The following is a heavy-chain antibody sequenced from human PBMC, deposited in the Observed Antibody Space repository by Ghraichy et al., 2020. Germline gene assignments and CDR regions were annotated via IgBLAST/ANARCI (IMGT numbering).Heavy chain of an antibody. V-gene: IGHV1-24*01. D-gene: IGHD6-13*01. J-gene: IGHJ3*02. CDR3: ATDKGQQLVASDAFDI. CDR2: FDPEDGET. CDR1: GYTLTELS. Sequence: ASVKVSCKVSGYTLTELSMHWVRQAPGKGLEWMGGFDPEDGETIYAQKFQGRVTMTEDTSTDTAYMELSSLRSEDTAVYYCATDKGQQLVASDAFDIWGQGTMVTVSS.